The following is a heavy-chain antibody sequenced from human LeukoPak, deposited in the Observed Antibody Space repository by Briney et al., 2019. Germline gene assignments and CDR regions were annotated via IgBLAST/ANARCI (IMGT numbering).Heavy chain of an antibody. CDR1: GYTFTSYG. J-gene: IGHJ3*02. CDR3: ARVYYYDSSGYPDAFDI. V-gene: IGHV1-18*01. D-gene: IGHD3-22*01. CDR2: ISAYNGNT. Sequence: ASVKVSCKASGYTFTSYGINWVRQAAGQGLEWMGWISAYNGNTNYAQKLQGRVTMTTDTSTSTAYMELRSLRSDDTAVYYCARVYYYDSSGYPDAFDIWGQGTMVTVSS.